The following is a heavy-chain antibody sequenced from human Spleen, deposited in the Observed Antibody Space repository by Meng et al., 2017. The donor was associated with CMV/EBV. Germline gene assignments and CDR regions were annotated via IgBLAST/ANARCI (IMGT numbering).Heavy chain of an antibody. CDR3: ARGVLYYDFWSGYSFWNYYGMDV. D-gene: IGHD3-3*01. CDR2: MNPNSGNT. J-gene: IGHJ6*02. CDR1: GYTFTSYD. V-gene: IGHV1-8*03. Sequence: ASVQVSCKASGYTFTSYDINWVRQATGKGLEWMGWMNPNSGNTGYAQKFQGRVTITRNTSISTAYMELSSLRSEDTAVYYCARGVLYYDFWSGYSFWNYYGMDVWGQGTTVTVSS.